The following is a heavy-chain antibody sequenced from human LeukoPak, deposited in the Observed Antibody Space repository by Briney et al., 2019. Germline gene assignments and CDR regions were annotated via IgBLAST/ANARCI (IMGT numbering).Heavy chain of an antibody. CDR3: ARVNWNDVGSFDY. CDR2: ISSGSSTI. J-gene: IGHJ4*02. Sequence: GGSLRLSCAASGFTFSTYSMNWVRQAPGKGLEWVSYISSGSSTIYYADSVRGRFTISRDNAKNSLYLQMNSLRDEDTGVYYCARVNWNDVGSFDYWGQGTLVTVSS. V-gene: IGHV3-48*02. CDR1: GFTFSTYS. D-gene: IGHD1-20*01.